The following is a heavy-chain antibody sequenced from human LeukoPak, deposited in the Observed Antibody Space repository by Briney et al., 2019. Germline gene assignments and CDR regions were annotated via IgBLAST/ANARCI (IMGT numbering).Heavy chain of an antibody. CDR2: ITNDGSST. CDR1: GLTFSSHW. CDR3: AKDPGQQLDF. Sequence: GGSLRLSCAASGLTFSSHWMHWVRQAPGKGLVWVSRITNDGSSTTYADSVKGRFTISRDNSKNTLYLQMNSLRAEDTAVYYCAKDPGQQLDFRGQGTLVTVSS. D-gene: IGHD6-13*01. J-gene: IGHJ4*02. V-gene: IGHV3-74*01.